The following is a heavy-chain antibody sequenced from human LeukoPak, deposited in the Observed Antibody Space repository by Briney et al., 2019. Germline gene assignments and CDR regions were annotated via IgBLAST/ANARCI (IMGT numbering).Heavy chain of an antibody. CDR1: GCTFDDYA. D-gene: IGHD5-12*01. CDR3: AKGHIIGGYTAYGF. J-gene: IGHJ4*02. CDR2: ISWDGGTT. V-gene: IGHV3-43D*03. Sequence: PGGSLRLSCTASGCTFDDYAMHWVRHLPRKALELVSLISWDGGTTYYADSVKGRFIISRDNSKNSLNLQMNSLRAEDTALYYCAKGHIIGGYTAYGFWGQGTLVTVSS.